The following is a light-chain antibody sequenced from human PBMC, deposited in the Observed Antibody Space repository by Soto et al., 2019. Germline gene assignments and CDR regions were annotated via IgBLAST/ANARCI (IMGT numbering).Light chain of an antibody. CDR2: EVS. Sequence: QSVLTQPPSASGSLGQAVTISCTGTSSDVGGYNFVSWYQQHPGKAPKLMIYEVSKRPSGVPDRFFGSKSGNTASLTVSGLQAEDEADYYCSSFAGNTVVFGGGTKLTV. V-gene: IGLV2-8*01. CDR3: SSFAGNTVV. CDR1: SSDVGGYNF. J-gene: IGLJ2*01.